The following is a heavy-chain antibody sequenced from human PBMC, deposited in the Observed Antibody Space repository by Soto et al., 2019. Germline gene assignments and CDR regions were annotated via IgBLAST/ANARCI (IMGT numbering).Heavy chain of an antibody. D-gene: IGHD4-17*01. CDR3: GRDVRRYYSDQFDS. Sequence: QVLLQESGPGLVKPSGTLSLTCGVSGGSISSSRYWSWVRQSPGKGLEWLGDVYLSGTANYNPSLKSRVTLSVDRSRNQFSLNLTSVTAADTAVYYCGRDVRRYYSDQFDSWGQGILVIVSS. J-gene: IGHJ4*02. CDR2: VYLSGTA. V-gene: IGHV4-4*02. CDR1: GGSISSSRY.